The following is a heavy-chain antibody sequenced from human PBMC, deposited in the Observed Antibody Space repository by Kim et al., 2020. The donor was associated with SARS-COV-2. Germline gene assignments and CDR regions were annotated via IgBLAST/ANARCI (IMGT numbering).Heavy chain of an antibody. CDR3: ARGGRYSYGRIDY. CDR2: ISSSSSTI. V-gene: IGHV3-48*04. CDR1: GFTFSSYS. Sequence: GGSLRLSCAASGFTFSSYSMNWVRQAPGKGLEWVSYISSSSSTIYYADSVKGRFTISRDNAKNSLYLQMNSLRAEDTAVYYCARGGRYSYGRIDYWGQGTLVTVSS. D-gene: IGHD5-18*01. J-gene: IGHJ4*02.